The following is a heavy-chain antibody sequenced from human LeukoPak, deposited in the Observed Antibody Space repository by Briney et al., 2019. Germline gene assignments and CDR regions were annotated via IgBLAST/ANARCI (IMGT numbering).Heavy chain of an antibody. V-gene: IGHV1-8*01. D-gene: IGHD2-2*02. CDR3: ARNPSAGYCSSTSCYTGGNWFDP. CDR1: GYTFTSYD. Sequence: GASVKVSCKASGYTFTSYDINWVRQATGQGLEWMGWMNPNSGNTGYAQKFQGRVTMTRNTSISTAYMELSSLRFEDTAVYYCARNPSAGYCSSTSCYTGGNWFDPWGQGTLVTVSS. CDR2: MNPNSGNT. J-gene: IGHJ5*02.